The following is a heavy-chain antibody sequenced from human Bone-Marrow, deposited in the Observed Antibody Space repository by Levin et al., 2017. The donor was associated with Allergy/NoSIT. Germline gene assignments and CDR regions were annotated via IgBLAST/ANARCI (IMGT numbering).Heavy chain of an antibody. CDR1: GGSISSSSYY. D-gene: IGHD3-16*02. Sequence: GSLRLSCTVSGGSISSSSYYWGWIHQPPGKGLEWIGSIYYSGSTYYNPSLKSRVTISVDTSKNQFSLKLSSVTAADTAVYYCARQGTIVLFFFSQDWFDPWGQGTLVTVSS. J-gene: IGHJ5*02. CDR2: IYYSGST. CDR3: ARQGTIVLFFFSQDWFDP. V-gene: IGHV4-39*01.